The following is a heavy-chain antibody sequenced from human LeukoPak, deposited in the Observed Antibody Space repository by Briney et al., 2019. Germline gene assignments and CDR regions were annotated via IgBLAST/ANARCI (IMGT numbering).Heavy chain of an antibody. Sequence: ASVKVSCKASGYIFTSYNIGWVRQAPGQGLEWMGWVNSYSGHTNLAQNLQGRVTMTTDTSTSTAYMEMRSLKSDDTAMFYCVRAPKAPAAVDHWGQGTLVTVSS. CDR1: GYIFTSYN. V-gene: IGHV1-18*01. D-gene: IGHD6-19*01. J-gene: IGHJ4*02. CDR3: VRAPKAPAAVDH. CDR2: VNSYSGHT.